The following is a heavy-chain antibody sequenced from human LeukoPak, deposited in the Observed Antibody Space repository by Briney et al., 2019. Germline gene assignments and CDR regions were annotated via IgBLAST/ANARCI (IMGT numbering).Heavy chain of an antibody. CDR1: GYTFTSYA. CDR2: INAGNGNT. D-gene: IGHD1-26*01. CDR3: ARGGEHSGTDFDY. J-gene: IGHJ4*02. Sequence: ASVKVSCKASGYTFTSYAMHWVRQAPGQRLEWMGWINAGNGNTKYSQKFQGRVTITRDTSASTAYMELSSLRSEDTAVYYCARGGEHSGTDFDYWGQRTLVTVSS. V-gene: IGHV1-3*01.